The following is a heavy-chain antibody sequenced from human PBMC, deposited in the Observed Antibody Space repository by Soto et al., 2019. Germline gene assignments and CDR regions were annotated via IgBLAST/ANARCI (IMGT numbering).Heavy chain of an antibody. CDR2: VSGSGGST. J-gene: IGHJ4*02. V-gene: IGHV3-23*01. CDR1: GFTFSSYA. D-gene: IGHD1-1*01. CDR3: ARRGPGTYFDY. Sequence: EVQLLESGGGLVQPGGSLRLSCVASGFTFSSYAMRWVRQAPGKGLEWLSAVSGSGGSTYYADSVKGRFTISRDNSKNTLYLQMNSLRAEDTAVYYCARRGPGTYFDYWGQGTLVTVSS.